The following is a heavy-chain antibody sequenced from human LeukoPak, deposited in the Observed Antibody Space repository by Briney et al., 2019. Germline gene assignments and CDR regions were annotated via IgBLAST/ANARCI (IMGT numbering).Heavy chain of an antibody. CDR2: LYYSGST. Sequence: SETLSLTCTVSGASISSSTYYWGWIRQPPGKGLECIGSLYYSGSTYYNPSLESRVTISVDTSKKQFSLNLSSVTAADTAVYYCVRSYCSTTSCYAVGAFDLWGQGTMVTVSS. CDR1: GASISSSTYY. J-gene: IGHJ3*01. D-gene: IGHD2-2*01. V-gene: IGHV4-39*01. CDR3: VRSYCSTTSCYAVGAFDL.